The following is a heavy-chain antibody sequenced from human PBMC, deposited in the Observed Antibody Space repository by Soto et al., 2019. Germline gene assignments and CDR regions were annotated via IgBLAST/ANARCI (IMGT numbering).Heavy chain of an antibody. Sequence: GVSLRLSCAASGFTFSDYYMSWLRQAPGKGLEWVSYISSSGSTIYYADSVKGRFTISRDNAKNSLYLQMNSLRAEDTAVYYCASSTVTRYAFDIWGQGTMVTVSS. CDR3: ASSTVTRYAFDI. V-gene: IGHV3-11*01. CDR2: ISSSGSTI. CDR1: GFTFSDYY. J-gene: IGHJ3*02. D-gene: IGHD4-17*01.